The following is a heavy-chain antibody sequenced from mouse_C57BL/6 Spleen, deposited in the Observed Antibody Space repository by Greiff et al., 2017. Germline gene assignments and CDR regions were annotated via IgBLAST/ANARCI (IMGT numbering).Heavy chain of an antibody. J-gene: IGHJ4*01. CDR1: GFSLTSYG. CDR3: AKNGGTQDSSDRGFAMDY. V-gene: IGHV2-5*01. CDR2: IWRGGST. D-gene: IGHD3-2*01. Sequence: VQLQESGPGLVQPSQSLSITCTVSGFSLTSYGVHWVRQSPGKGLEWLGVIWRGGSTDYNAAFMSRLSITKDNSKSQVFFKMNSLQADDTAIYYCAKNGGTQDSSDRGFAMDYWGQGTSVTVSS.